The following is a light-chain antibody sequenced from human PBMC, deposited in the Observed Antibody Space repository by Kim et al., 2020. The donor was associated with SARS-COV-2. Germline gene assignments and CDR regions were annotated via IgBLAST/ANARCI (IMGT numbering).Light chain of an antibody. CDR3: QQVYTYPLS. Sequence: ASVGATVTIPCRASQGISSYLAWYQQKPGKAPTLLIYAASTLQSGVPSRFSGSGSGTDFTLIISSLQPEDFATYYCQQVYTYPLSFGGGTKVDIK. V-gene: IGKV1-9*01. J-gene: IGKJ4*01. CDR1: QGISSY. CDR2: AAS.